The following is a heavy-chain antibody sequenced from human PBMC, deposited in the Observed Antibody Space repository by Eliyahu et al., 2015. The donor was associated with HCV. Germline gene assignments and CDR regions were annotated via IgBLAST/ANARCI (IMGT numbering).Heavy chain of an antibody. CDR2: IYYSGST. D-gene: IGHD5-24*01. V-gene: IGHV4-39*01. Sequence: QLQLQESGPGLVKPSETLSLTCTVXGGSIXXSSYXWGWIRQPPGKGLEWIGSIYYSGSTYYNPSLKSRVTISVDTSKNQFSLKLSSVTAADTAVYYCATKEMATTRDAFDIWGQGTMVTVSS. CDR1: GGSIXXSSYX. J-gene: IGHJ3*02. CDR3: ATKEMATTRDAFDI.